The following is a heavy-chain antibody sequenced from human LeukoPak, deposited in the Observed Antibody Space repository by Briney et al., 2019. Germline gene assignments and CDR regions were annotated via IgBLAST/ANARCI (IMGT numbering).Heavy chain of an antibody. CDR3: ARHPPVHKGEDWFDP. J-gene: IGHJ5*02. D-gene: IGHD3-16*01. CDR1: GVSISSSSCY. CDR2: IYYSGST. V-gene: IGHV4-39*01. Sequence: RSSETLSLTCTVSGVSISSSSCYWGWIRQPPGKGLEWIGSIYYSGSTYYNPSLKSRVTISVDTSKNQFSLKLSPVTAADTAAYYCARHPPVHKGEDWFDPWGQGTLVTVSS.